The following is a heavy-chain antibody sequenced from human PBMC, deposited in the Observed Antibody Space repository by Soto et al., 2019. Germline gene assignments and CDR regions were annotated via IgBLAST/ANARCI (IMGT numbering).Heavy chain of an antibody. J-gene: IGHJ4*02. CDR3: ARGGYSGGPSYFDY. CDR1: GGSFSDYY. Sequence: QVQLQQWGAGLLKPSETLSLTCAVYGGSFSDYYWSWIRQPPGKGLEWIGEINHSGSTNYNPSLKSRVPIAVDTSKNQFSLKLSSVTAADTAVYYCARGGYSGGPSYFDYWGQGTLVTVSS. D-gene: IGHD5-18*01. CDR2: INHSGST. V-gene: IGHV4-34*02.